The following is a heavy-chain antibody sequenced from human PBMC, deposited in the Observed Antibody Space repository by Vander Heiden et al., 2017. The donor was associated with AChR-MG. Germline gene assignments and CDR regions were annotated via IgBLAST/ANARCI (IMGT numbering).Heavy chain of an antibody. V-gene: IGHV3-7*01. CDR3: ARGGWYRIY. CDR1: GFTFSIYW. J-gene: IGHJ4*02. Sequence: EVQLVESGGGLVQPGGSLRLSCAASGFTFSIYWMSWVRQAPGKGLEWVANIKQDGNEKYYVDSVKGRFTISRDNAKNSLYLQMNSLRAEDTAVYYCARGGWYRIYWGQGTLVTVSS. D-gene: IGHD6-19*01. CDR2: IKQDGNEK.